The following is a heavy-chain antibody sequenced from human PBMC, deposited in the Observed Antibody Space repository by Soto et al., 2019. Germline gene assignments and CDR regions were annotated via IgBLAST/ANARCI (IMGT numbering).Heavy chain of an antibody. V-gene: IGHV4-30-4*01. D-gene: IGHD6-13*01. Sequence: SETLSLTCTVSGGSISSGDYYWSWIRQPPGKGLEWIGYIYYSGSTYYNPSLKSRVTISVDTSKNQFSLKLSSVTAADTAVYYCARDSSSWYSIYYGMDVWGQGTTVTVS. J-gene: IGHJ6*02. CDR2: IYYSGST. CDR3: ARDSSSWYSIYYGMDV. CDR1: GGSISSGDYY.